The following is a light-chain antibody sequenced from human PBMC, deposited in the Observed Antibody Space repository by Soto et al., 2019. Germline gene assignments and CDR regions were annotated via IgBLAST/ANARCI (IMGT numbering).Light chain of an antibody. CDR2: GNS. J-gene: IGLJ3*02. Sequence: QSVLTQPPSVSGAPGQRVTISCTGSSYNIGAGYDVHWYHHLPGTAPKLLIYGNSNRPSGVPDRFSGSKSGTSASLAITGIQAEDEADYYCQSYDSSLSSWVFGGGTKVTVL. CDR1: SYNIGAGYD. CDR3: QSYDSSLSSWV. V-gene: IGLV1-40*01.